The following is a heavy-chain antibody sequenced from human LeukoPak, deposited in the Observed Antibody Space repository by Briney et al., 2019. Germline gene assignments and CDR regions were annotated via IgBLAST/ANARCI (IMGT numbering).Heavy chain of an antibody. CDR2: IYYSGST. CDR1: GGSISSGDYY. J-gene: IGHJ4*02. V-gene: IGHV4-30-4*01. D-gene: IGHD4-17*01. Sequence: PSETLSLTCTVSGGSISSGDYYWSWIRQPPGKGLEWIGYIYYSGSTYHNPSLNSRVTISVDTSKNQFSLKLSSVTAADTAVYYCARGDDDYGDYYWGQGTLVTVSS. CDR3: ARGDDDYGDYY.